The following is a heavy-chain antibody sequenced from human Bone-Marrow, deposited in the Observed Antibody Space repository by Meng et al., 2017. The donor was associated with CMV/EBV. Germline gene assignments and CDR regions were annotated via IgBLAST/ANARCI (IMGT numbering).Heavy chain of an antibody. Sequence: SETLSLTCTVSGVSISSYYWTWIRQPPGKGLEWIGEINHSGSTNYNPSLKSRVTISVDTSKNQFSLKLSSVTAADTAVYYCARGRGYANNFDYWGQGTLVTVSS. CDR2: INHSGST. J-gene: IGHJ4*02. CDR1: GVSISSYY. D-gene: IGHD6-25*01. CDR3: ARGRGYANNFDY. V-gene: IGHV4-34*01.